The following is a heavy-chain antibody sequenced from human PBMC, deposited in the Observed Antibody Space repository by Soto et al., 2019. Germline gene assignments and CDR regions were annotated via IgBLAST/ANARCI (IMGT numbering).Heavy chain of an antibody. CDR2: IYYSGST. Sequence: SETLSLTCAVSGGSISSWYWSWIRQPPGKGLEWIGYIYYSGSTNCNPSLKSRVTISVDTSKNQFSLKLSSVTAADTAVYYCARRYGSAIDYWGQGTLVTVSS. V-gene: IGHV4-59*08. D-gene: IGHD1-26*01. CDR3: ARRYGSAIDY. J-gene: IGHJ4*02. CDR1: GGSISSWY.